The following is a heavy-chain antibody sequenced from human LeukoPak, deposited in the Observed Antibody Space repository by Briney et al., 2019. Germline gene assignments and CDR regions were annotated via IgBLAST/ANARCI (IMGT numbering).Heavy chain of an antibody. J-gene: IGHJ6*03. CDR1: GGSFSGYY. Sequence: SGTLSLTCAVYGGSFSGYYWSWIRQPPGKGLEWIGEINHSGSTNYNPSLKSRVTISVDTSKNKFSLKLSSVTAADTAVYYCARGQDHYYYMDVWGKGTTVTVSS. V-gene: IGHV4-34*01. CDR2: INHSGST. CDR3: ARGQDHYYYMDV.